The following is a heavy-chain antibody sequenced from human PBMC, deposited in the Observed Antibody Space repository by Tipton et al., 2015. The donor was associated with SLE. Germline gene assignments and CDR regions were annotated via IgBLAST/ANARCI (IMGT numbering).Heavy chain of an antibody. Sequence: VQLVQSGAEVKKPGESLKISCEGSGYRFSGHWIGWVRQMPGKGLEWMGIIHPGDSDARYRPTFQGHVTISADKSISTAYLQWSSLKASDTAMYYCARMGSMLGPYGSGAGGRYWGQGTLVTVSS. V-gene: IGHV5-51*03. CDR1: GYRFSGHW. D-gene: IGHD3-10*01. CDR3: ARMGSMLGPYGSGAGGRY. J-gene: IGHJ4*02. CDR2: IHPGDSDA.